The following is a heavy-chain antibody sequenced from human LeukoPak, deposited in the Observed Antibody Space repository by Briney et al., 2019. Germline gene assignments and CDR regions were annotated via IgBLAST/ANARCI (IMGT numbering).Heavy chain of an antibody. V-gene: IGHV3-64*01. CDR3: ARMTLYGSGTVD. D-gene: IGHD3-10*01. CDR1: GFTFSSYA. Sequence: GGSLRLSCAASGFTFSSYAMHWVRQAPGKGLEYVSGISSNGGSTYYANSVKGRFTISRDNSKDIVKLQMGSLRVEDTAVYHCARMTLYGSGTVDWGQGILVTVSS. J-gene: IGHJ4*02. CDR2: ISSNGGST.